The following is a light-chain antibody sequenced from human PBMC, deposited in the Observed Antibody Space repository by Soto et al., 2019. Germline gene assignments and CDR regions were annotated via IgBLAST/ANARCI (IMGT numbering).Light chain of an antibody. Sequence: DIQMTQSPATLSASVGDRVTITCRASQSVRSWLAWYQQKPGTAPKLLIFDASRLESGVPSRCSGSASGTEFTLTISSLQPDDFATYYCQQYDNYPLTFGGGTKVEIK. V-gene: IGKV1-5*01. CDR1: QSVRSW. CDR2: DAS. J-gene: IGKJ4*01. CDR3: QQYDNYPLT.